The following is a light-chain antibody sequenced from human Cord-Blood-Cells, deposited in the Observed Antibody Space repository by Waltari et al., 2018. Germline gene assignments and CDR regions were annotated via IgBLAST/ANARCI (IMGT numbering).Light chain of an antibody. V-gene: IGKV4-1*01. Sequence: IVITQSPDSLAVYLGERATINCKSSQSVLYSSNNKNYLAWYQQKPGQPPKLLIYWASTRESGVPDRFSGSGSGTDFTLTISSLQAEDVAVYYCQQYYSTPTFGQGTKLEIK. CDR2: WAS. CDR1: QSVLYSSNNKNY. CDR3: QQYYSTPT. J-gene: IGKJ2*01.